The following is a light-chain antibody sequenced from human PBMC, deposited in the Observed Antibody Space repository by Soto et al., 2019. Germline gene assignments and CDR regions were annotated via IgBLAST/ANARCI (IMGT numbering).Light chain of an antibody. CDR1: SGYSTYG. J-gene: IGLJ3*02. Sequence: QLVLTQSPSASASLGASVKLTCTLSSGYSTYGIAWHQQQPEKGPRFLMKLNSDGSHNKGDGIPDRFSGSSSGAERYLTISSLQLEDEADYYCQTWGTGIWVVGGGTKLTVL. CDR3: QTWGTGIWV. V-gene: IGLV4-69*01. CDR2: LNSDGSH.